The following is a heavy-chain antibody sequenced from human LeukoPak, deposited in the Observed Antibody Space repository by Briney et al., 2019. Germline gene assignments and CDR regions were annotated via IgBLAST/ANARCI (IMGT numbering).Heavy chain of an antibody. V-gene: IGHV1-69*04. CDR1: GGTFSSYT. CDR2: IIPTLGIA. CDR3: ARDLGAAADYYYYYGMDV. J-gene: IGHJ6*02. D-gene: IGHD6-13*01. Sequence: SVKVSCKASGGTFSSYTISWVRQAPGQGLEWMGRIIPTLGIANYAQKFQGRVTITADKSTSTAYMELSSLRSEDTAVYYCARDLGAAADYYYYYGMDVWGQGTTVTVSS.